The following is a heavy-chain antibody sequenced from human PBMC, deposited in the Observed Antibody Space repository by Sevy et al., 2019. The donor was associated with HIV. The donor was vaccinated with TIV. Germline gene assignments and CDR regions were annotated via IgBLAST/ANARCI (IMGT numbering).Heavy chain of an antibody. V-gene: IGHV3-7*03. Sequence: GGSLRLSCAASGFTFSNSWMSWVRQAPGEGLEWVANINRDGSVGDYMDSVKGRFTISRDNANNSLYLQMNSLRVEDTAVYYCTRAGYWGQGILVTVSS. CDR3: TRAGY. J-gene: IGHJ4*02. CDR2: INRDGSVG. CDR1: GFTFSNSW.